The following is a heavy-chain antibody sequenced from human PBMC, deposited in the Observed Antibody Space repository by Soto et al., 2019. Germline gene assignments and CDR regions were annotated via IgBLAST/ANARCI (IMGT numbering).Heavy chain of an antibody. CDR1: GFTFSSYA. CDR3: ARDILTYYDILTGSGAAFDI. V-gene: IGHV3-64*01. D-gene: IGHD3-9*01. CDR2: ISSNGGST. J-gene: IGHJ3*02. Sequence: GGSLRLSCAASGFTFSSYAMHWVRQAPGKGLEYVSAISSNGGSTYYANSVKGRFTISRDNSKNTLYLQMGSLRAEDMAVYYCARDILTYYDILTGSGAAFDIWGQGTMVTVSS.